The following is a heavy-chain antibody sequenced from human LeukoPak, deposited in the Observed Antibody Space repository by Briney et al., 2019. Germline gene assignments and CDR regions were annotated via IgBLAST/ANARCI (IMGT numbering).Heavy chain of an antibody. CDR3: ARVDSSGYFTFDP. CDR2: IYYSGST. Sequence: SETLSLTCTVSGGSISSYYWSWIRQPPGKGLEWIGYIYYSGSTNYNPSLKSRVTISVDTSKNQFSLKLSSVTAADTAVYYCARVDSSGYFTFDPWGQGTLVTVSS. D-gene: IGHD3-22*01. CDR1: GGSISSYY. V-gene: IGHV4-59*12. J-gene: IGHJ5*02.